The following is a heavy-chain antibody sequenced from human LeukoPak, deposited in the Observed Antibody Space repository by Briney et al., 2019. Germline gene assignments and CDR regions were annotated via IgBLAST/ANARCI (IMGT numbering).Heavy chain of an antibody. D-gene: IGHD1-26*01. CDR2: ISYDGSNK. J-gene: IGHJ4*02. V-gene: IGHV3-30-3*01. Sequence: GRSLRLSCAASGFTFSSYAMHWVRQAPGKGLEWVAVISYDGSNKYYADSVKGRFTISRDNSKNTLYLQMNSLRAEDTAVYYCAKEGNSGSLPDYFDYWGQGTLVTVSS. CDR3: AKEGNSGSLPDYFDY. CDR1: GFTFSSYA.